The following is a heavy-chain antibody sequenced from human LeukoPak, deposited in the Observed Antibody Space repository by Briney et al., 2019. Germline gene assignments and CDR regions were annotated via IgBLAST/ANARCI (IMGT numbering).Heavy chain of an antibody. D-gene: IGHD6-13*01. J-gene: IGHJ4*02. V-gene: IGHV4-61*03. Sequence: KPSETLSLTCTVSGGSVSSGHYYWSWIRQPPGKGLEWIGYIYNSESTNYNPSLKSRVTISVDTSKNHFSLKLSSVTAADTAMYYCATGGSLAAAGDYWGQGTLVTVSS. CDR2: IYNSEST. CDR1: GGSVSSGHYY. CDR3: ATGGSLAAAGDY.